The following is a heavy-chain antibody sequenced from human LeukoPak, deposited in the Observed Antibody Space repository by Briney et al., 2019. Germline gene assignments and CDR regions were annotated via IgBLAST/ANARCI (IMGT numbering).Heavy chain of an antibody. V-gene: IGHV4-34*01. D-gene: IGHD1-1*01. CDR2: INHSGST. CDR1: GGSFSGYY. J-gene: IGHJ3*02. CDR3: ARDWYDNSDAFDI. Sequence: PSETLSLTCAVYGGSFSGYYWSWIRQPPGKGLEWIGEINHSGSTNYNPSLKSRVTISVDTSKNQFSLKLSSVTAEDTAVYYCARDWYDNSDAFDIWGQGTMVTVSS.